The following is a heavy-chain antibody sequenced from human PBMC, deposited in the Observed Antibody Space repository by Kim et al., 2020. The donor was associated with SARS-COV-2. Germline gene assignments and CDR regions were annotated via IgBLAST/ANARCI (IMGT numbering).Heavy chain of an antibody. D-gene: IGHD3-3*01. Sequence: SETLSLTCTVSGGSISIGDYYWSWIRQPPGKGLEWIGYIYYSGSTYYNPSLKSRVTISVDTSKNQFSLKLSSVTAADTAVYYCARVQGITIFGVVIIGWFDPWGQGTLVTVSS. J-gene: IGHJ5*02. V-gene: IGHV4-30-4*01. CDR2: IYYSGST. CDR1: GGSISIGDYY. CDR3: ARVQGITIFGVVIIGWFDP.